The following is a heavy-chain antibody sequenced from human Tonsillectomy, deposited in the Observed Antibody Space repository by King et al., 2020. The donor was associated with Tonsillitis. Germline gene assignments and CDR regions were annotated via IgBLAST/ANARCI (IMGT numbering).Heavy chain of an antibody. CDR3: AKGPYYSDIWPDY. CDR2: IRYDGSNK. Sequence: VQLVESGGGVVQPGGSLRLSCAASGFTFSSYGMHWVRQAPGKGLEWVAFIRYDGSNKYYADSVKGRFTISRDNSKNTLYLQMNSLRAEDTAVYYCAKGPYYSDIWPDYWGQGTLVTVSS. J-gene: IGHJ4*02. D-gene: IGHD3-10*01. V-gene: IGHV3-30*02. CDR1: GFTFSSYG.